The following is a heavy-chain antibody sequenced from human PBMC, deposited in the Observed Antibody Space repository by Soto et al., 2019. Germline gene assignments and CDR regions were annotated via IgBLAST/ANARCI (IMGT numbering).Heavy chain of an antibody. J-gene: IGHJ5*02. D-gene: IGHD4-17*01. CDR1: GYSISSGYY. V-gene: IGHV4-38-2*01. CDR3: ARGEATVTPGWFDP. CDR2: IYHSGST. Sequence: HSETLSLTCAVSGYSISSGYYWGWIRQTPGKGLEWIASIYHSGSTYYNPSLKSRVTISVDTSKNQFSLKLTSVTAADTAVYYSARGEATVTPGWFDPWGQGIMVTVSS.